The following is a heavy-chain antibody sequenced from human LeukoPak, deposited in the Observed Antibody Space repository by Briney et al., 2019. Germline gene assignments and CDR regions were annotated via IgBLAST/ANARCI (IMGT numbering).Heavy chain of an antibody. J-gene: IGHJ6*03. D-gene: IGHD2-15*01. CDR1: GGSFSGYY. CDR2: INRSGST. CDR3: ARGSCSGGSCYRGYYYYMDV. Sequence: SETLSLTCAVYGGSFSGYYWSWIRQPPGKGLEWIGEINRSGSTNYNPSLKSRVTISVDTSKNQFSLKLSSVTAADTAVYYCARGSCSGGSCYRGYYYYMDVWGKGTTVTVSS. V-gene: IGHV4-34*01.